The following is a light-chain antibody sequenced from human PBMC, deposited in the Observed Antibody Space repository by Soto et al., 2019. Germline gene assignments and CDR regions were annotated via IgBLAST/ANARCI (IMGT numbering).Light chain of an antibody. CDR1: QSVGRNY. V-gene: IGKV3-20*01. CDR3: QQYASSPLT. J-gene: IGKJ4*01. CDR2: TAS. Sequence: EIVLTQSPGTLSLSPGERATLSCRASQSVGRNYLAWYQQKPGQAPGLLIYTASSRATGIPDRFSGSGSGTDFTLTISRLEPEDCAVYYCQQYASSPLTFGGGTKVEIK.